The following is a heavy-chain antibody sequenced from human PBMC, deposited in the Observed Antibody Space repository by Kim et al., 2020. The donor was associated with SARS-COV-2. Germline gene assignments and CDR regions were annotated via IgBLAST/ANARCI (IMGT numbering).Heavy chain of an antibody. Sequence: ASVKVSCKASGYTFTSYYMHWVRQAPGQGLEWMGIINPSGGSTSYAQKLQGRGTMTRDTSTSTVYMELSRLRPEDTAVYFCARAGTSSSAYHYDYGMDGWGRGTTVTVAS. V-gene: IGHV1-46*01. D-gene: IGHD6-6*01. CDR1: GYTFTSYY. CDR3: ARAGTSSSAYHYDYGMDG. CDR2: INPSGGST. J-gene: IGHJ6*02.